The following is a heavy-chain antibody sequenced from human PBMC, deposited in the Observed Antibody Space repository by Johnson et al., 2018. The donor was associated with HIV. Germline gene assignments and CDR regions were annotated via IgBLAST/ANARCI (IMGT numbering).Heavy chain of an antibody. J-gene: IGHJ3*02. Sequence: QVLLVESGGGVVQPGRSLRLSCAASGFTFSSYAMHWVRQAPGKGLEWVAVISYDGSNKYYADSVKGRFTISRDNSKNTLYLQMKRLRGEDTAVHFCETVWRNEGRHSFDTWGQGTVVTVSS. D-gene: IGHD1-1*01. CDR1: GFTFSSYA. CDR2: ISYDGSNK. CDR3: ETVWRNEGRHSFDT. V-gene: IGHV3-30-3*01.